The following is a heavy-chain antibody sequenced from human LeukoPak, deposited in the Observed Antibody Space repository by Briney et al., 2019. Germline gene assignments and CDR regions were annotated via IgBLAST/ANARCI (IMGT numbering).Heavy chain of an antibody. Sequence: SDTLSLTCTVSGGSISSYYWSWIRQPPGKGLEWIGYVYYSGSTNYNPSLKSRVTISVDTSKNQFSLKLSSVTAADTAVYYCAMEAYCSSTSCYGWFDPWGQGTLVTVSS. D-gene: IGHD2-2*01. CDR2: VYYSGST. CDR1: GGSISSYY. CDR3: AMEAYCSSTSCYGWFDP. J-gene: IGHJ5*02. V-gene: IGHV4-59*01.